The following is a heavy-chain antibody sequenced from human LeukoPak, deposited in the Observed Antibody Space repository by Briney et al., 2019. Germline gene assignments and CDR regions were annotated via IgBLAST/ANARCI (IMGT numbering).Heavy chain of an antibody. J-gene: IGHJ3*02. Sequence: GGSLRLSCAASGFTFSSYGMHWVRQAPGQGLEWVAVISYDGSNKYYADSVKGRFTISRDNSKNTLYLQMNSLRAEDTAVYYCAKDTRTMITRGGAFDIWGQGTMVTVSS. CDR2: ISYDGSNK. D-gene: IGHD3-22*01. CDR1: GFTFSSYG. CDR3: AKDTRTMITRGGAFDI. V-gene: IGHV3-30*18.